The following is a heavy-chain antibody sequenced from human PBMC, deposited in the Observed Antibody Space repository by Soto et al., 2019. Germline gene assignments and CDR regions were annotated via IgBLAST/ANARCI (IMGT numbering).Heavy chain of an antibody. CDR2: IYYSGST. D-gene: IGHD3-22*01. J-gene: IGHJ4*02. CDR3: ARVGGYYSGAFDY. V-gene: IGHV4-30-4*01. CDR1: GGSISSGDYY. Sequence: PSETLSLTCTVSGGSISSGDYYWSWIRQPPGKGLEWIGYIYYSGSTYYNPSLKSRVTISVDTSKNQFSLKLSSVTAADTAVYYCARVGGYYSGAFDYWGQGTLVTVSS.